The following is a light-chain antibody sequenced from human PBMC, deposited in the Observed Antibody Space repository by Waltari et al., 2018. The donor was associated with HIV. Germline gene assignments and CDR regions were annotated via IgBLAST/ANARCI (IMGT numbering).Light chain of an antibody. Sequence: QSALTPPASVSGSPGQSIPISCTGTSSDVGAYNYVSWYQLYPGKAPKVMMFEVNNRPSGVSDRFSGSKSGNTASLTISGLQVEDEAVYFCSSFGRGNTVLFGGGTKVTVL. CDR2: EVN. V-gene: IGLV2-14*01. CDR3: SSFGRGNTVL. J-gene: IGLJ2*01. CDR1: SSDVGAYNY.